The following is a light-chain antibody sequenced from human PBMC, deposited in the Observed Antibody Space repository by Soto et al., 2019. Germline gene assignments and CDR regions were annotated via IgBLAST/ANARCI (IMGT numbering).Light chain of an antibody. CDR2: EVS. V-gene: IGLV2-14*03. Sequence: QSALTQPASVSGSPGESITISCSGTSNDVGRYNYVSWYQQHPGKVPKLLIYEVSQRPSGISNRLSGSKSGNTASLTISGLQAEDEADYYCAAWDDSLNGVVFGGGTKVTVL. J-gene: IGLJ2*01. CDR1: SNDVGRYNY. CDR3: AAWDDSLNGVV.